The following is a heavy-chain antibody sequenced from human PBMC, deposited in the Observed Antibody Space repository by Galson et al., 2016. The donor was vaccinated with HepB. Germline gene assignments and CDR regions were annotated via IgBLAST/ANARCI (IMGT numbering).Heavy chain of an antibody. Sequence: SLRLSCAASGFIFSVYNMNWARQAPGKGLEWVAVISHDGNNKYYADSVKGRFTISRDNSKNTLYVQMSSLRPEDTAVYYCARDRGRSSWYSNFDYWGREPWSPSPQ. D-gene: IGHD6-13*01. J-gene: IGHJ4*02. V-gene: IGHV3-30-3*01. CDR3: ARDRGRSSWYSNFDY. CDR2: ISHDGNNK. CDR1: GFIFSVYN.